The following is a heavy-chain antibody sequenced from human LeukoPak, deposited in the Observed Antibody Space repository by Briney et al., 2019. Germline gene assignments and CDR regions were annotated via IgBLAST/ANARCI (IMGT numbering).Heavy chain of an antibody. J-gene: IGHJ5*02. CDR1: GGSISSSSYY. D-gene: IGHD5-12*01. CDR2: IYYSGST. V-gene: IGHV4-39*01. Sequence: PSETLSLTCTVSGGSISSSSYYWGWIRQPPGKGLEWIGSIYYSGSTYYNPSLKSRVTISVDTSKNQFSLKLSSVTAADTAVYYCARPLFSNSGYAYWFDPWGQGTLVTVSS. CDR3: ARPLFSNSGYAYWFDP.